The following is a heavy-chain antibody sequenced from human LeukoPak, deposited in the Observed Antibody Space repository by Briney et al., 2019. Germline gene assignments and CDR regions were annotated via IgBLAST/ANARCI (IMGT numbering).Heavy chain of an antibody. CDR3: ARPFQSGWSGWYFDL. CDR1: GGSISSGDYY. V-gene: IGHV4-30-4*08. CDR2: IYYSGST. D-gene: IGHD3/OR15-3a*01. J-gene: IGHJ2*01. Sequence: SGPTLVKPSQTLSLTCTVSGGSISSGDYYWSWIRQPPGKGLEWIGYIYYSGSTYYNPSLKSRVTISVDTSKNQFSLKLSSVTAADTAVYYCARPFQSGWSGWYFDLWGRGTLVTVSS.